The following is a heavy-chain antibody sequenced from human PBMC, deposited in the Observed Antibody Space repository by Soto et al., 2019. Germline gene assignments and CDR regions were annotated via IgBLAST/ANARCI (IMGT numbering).Heavy chain of an antibody. V-gene: IGHV3-7*03. Sequence: EVHLAESGGGLVQPGGSLRLSCAASGCTINTYWMSWVRQAPGTGLEWVANIKEDGSERNYVDSVKGRFTISRDNAKNSLYLQMDTLREEDTALYYCVRDRLGVATAFTFDHWGQGILVTVSS. CDR3: VRDRLGVATAFTFDH. CDR2: IKEDGSER. CDR1: GCTINTYW. J-gene: IGHJ4*02. D-gene: IGHD3-16*01.